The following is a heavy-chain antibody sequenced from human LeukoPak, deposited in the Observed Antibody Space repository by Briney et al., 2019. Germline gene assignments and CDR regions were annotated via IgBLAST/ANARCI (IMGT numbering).Heavy chain of an antibody. J-gene: IGHJ3*02. V-gene: IGHV1-69*04. Sequence: GASVKVSCKASGGTFSSYATSWVRQAPGQGLEWMGRIIPILGIANYAQKFQGSVTITADKSTSTAYMELSSLRSEDTAVYYCAGGTPPDLSAFDIWGQGTMVTVPS. D-gene: IGHD1-14*01. CDR2: IIPILGIA. CDR3: AGGTPPDLSAFDI. CDR1: GGTFSSYA.